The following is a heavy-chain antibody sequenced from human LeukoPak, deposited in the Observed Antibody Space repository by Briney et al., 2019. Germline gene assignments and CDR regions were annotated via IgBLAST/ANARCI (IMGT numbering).Heavy chain of an antibody. J-gene: IGHJ4*02. CDR3: ARDGGRPYYYGSVSPYYFDY. CDR2: IWYDGSNK. Sequence: GGSLRLSCAGSGFTFSSYGMHWVRQAPGKGLEWVAVIWYDGSNKYYEDSVKGRFTISRDNSKNTLYLQMNRLRAEDTAVYYCARDGGRPYYYGSVSPYYFDYWGQGTLVNVPS. D-gene: IGHD3-10*01. CDR1: GFTFSSYG. V-gene: IGHV3-33*08.